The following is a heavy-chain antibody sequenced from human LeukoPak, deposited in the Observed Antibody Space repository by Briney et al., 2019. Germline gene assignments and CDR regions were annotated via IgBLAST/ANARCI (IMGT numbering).Heavy chain of an antibody. Sequence: ASVKVSCKASGYTFTSYGISWVRQAPGQGLEWMGWISAYNGNTNYAQKLQGRVTMTTDTSTSTAYMELTSLRSDDTAVYYCARQGVDYDILTGYYNQLDYWGQGTLVTVSS. D-gene: IGHD3-9*01. CDR2: ISAYNGNT. CDR1: GYTFTSYG. V-gene: IGHV1-18*01. J-gene: IGHJ4*02. CDR3: ARQGVDYDILTGYYNQLDY.